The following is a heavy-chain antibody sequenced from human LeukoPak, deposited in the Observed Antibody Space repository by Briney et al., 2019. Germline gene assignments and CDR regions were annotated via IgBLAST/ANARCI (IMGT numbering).Heavy chain of an antibody. V-gene: IGHV4-34*01. CDR1: GESFSGYY. D-gene: IGHD4-17*01. Sequence: SGTLSLTCAVYGESFSGYYWSWIRQPPGKGLEWIGEINHSGSTNYNPSLKSRVTMSVDTSKNQFSLKLSSVTAADTAVYHCARANQDYGDYVLDYWGQGTLVTVSS. J-gene: IGHJ4*02. CDR2: INHSGST. CDR3: ARANQDYGDYVLDY.